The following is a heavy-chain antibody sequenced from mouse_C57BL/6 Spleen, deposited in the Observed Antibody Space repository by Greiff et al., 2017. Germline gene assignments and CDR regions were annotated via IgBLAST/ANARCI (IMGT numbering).Heavy chain of an antibody. CDR1: GFTFSSYA. Sequence: DVMLVESGEGLVKPGGSLKLSCAASGFTFSSYAMSWVRQTPEKRLEWVAYISSGGDYIYYADTVKGRFTISRDNARNTLYLQMSSLKSEDTAMYYCTRDNYGFYYFDYWGQGTTLTVSS. J-gene: IGHJ2*01. CDR2: ISSGGDYI. D-gene: IGHD1-1*01. CDR3: TRDNYGFYYFDY. V-gene: IGHV5-9-1*02.